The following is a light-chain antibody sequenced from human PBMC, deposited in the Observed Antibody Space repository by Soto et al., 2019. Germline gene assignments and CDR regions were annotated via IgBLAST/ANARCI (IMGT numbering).Light chain of an antibody. V-gene: IGLV2-23*01. CDR2: EAT. CDR1: ISDVGSYNL. CDR3: CSYAGGSRT. Sequence: QSVLTQPASVSGSPGQSITISCTGSISDVGSYNLVSWYQHHPGKVPKVIIYEATKRPSGVSSRFSGSKSANAASLTISGLQAEDEADYYCCSYAGGSRTFGSGTKLTVL. J-gene: IGLJ1*01.